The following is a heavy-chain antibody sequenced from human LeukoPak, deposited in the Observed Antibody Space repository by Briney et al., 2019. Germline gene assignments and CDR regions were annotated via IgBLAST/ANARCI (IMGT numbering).Heavy chain of an antibody. CDR2: IYSGGST. D-gene: IGHD3-22*01. CDR3: ASIMRDYYDSSGTLFDH. V-gene: IGHV3-53*01. CDR1: GFTVSSNY. J-gene: IGHJ4*02. Sequence: GGSLRLSCAASGFTVSSNYMSWVRQAPGKGLEWVSVIYSGGSTYYADSVKGRFTISRDNSKNTLYLQMNSLRAEDTAVYYCASIMRDYYDSSGTLFDHWGQGTLVTVSS.